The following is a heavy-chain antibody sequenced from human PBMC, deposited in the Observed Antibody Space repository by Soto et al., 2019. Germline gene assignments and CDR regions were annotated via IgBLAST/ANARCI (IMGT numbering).Heavy chain of an antibody. V-gene: IGHV4-31*03. D-gene: IGHD3-10*01. CDR2: IYYSGST. CDR1: GGSISSGGYY. CDR3: ARDKYGSGSFDY. Sequence: SETLSLTCTVSGGSISSGGYYWSWIRQHPGKGLEWIGYIYYSGSTYYNPSLKSRVTISVDTSKNQFSLKLSSVTAADTAVYYCARDKYGSGSFDYWGQGTLVTVSS. J-gene: IGHJ4*02.